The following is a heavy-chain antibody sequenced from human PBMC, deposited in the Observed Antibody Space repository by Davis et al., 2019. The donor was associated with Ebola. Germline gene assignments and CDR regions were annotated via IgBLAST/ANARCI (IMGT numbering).Heavy chain of an antibody. Sequence: GSLRLSCAASGFTFSSYAMSWIRQPPGKGLEWIGEINHSGNTNFSPSLKSRVTISVDTSKNQFSLMLSSVTAADTAVYYCARGRVEDSSAYLIWFDPWGQGTLVTVSS. V-gene: IGHV4-34*01. J-gene: IGHJ5*02. D-gene: IGHD3-22*01. CDR1: GFTFSSYA. CDR2: INHSGNT. CDR3: ARGRVEDSSAYLIWFDP.